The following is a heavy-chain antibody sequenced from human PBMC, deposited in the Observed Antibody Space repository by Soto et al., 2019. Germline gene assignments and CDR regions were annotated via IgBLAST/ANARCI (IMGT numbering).Heavy chain of an antibody. CDR2: INPNSGGT. Sequence: QVQLVQSGAEVKKPGASVKVSCKASGYTFTGYYMHWVRQAPGQGLEWMGWINPNSGGTNYAQKLQGWVTMTRDTSISTAYRELSRLRSDDTAVYYCARDHVAAAENYYYYGMDVWGQGTTVTVSS. V-gene: IGHV1-2*04. CDR1: GYTFTGYY. CDR3: ARDHVAAAENYYYYGMDV. J-gene: IGHJ6*02. D-gene: IGHD6-13*01.